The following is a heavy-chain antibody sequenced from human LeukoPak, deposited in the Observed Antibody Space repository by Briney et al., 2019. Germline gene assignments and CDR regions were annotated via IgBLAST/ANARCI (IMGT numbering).Heavy chain of an antibody. J-gene: IGHJ4*02. Sequence: SETLSLTCAIYGGSFGGYYWNRIRQPPGKGLEWIGEINHSGSTNYNPSLKSRVTISVDTSKNQFSLKLSSVTAADTAVYYCASDVDTAMGGTYWGQGTLVTVSS. CDR3: ASDVDTAMGGTY. CDR1: GGSFGGYY. V-gene: IGHV4-34*01. D-gene: IGHD5-18*01. CDR2: INHSGST.